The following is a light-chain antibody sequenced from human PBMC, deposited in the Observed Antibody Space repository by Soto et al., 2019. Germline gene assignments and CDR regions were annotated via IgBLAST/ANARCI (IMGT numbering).Light chain of an antibody. V-gene: IGLV2-23*02. J-gene: IGLJ2*01. CDR3: CSYAGSTTLI. CDR2: DVN. Sequence: QSVLTQPASVSGSPGQSITISCTGTSSDVGTYNLVSWYQLHPGKAPKVIIYDVNKRPSGVSNRFSGSKSGNAASLTISGLQAEDEAEYHCCSYAGSTTLIFGGGTKVTVL. CDR1: SSDVGTYNL.